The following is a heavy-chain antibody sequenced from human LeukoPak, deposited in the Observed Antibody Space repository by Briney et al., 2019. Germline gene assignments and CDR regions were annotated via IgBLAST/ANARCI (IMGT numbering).Heavy chain of an antibody. D-gene: IGHD3-3*01. J-gene: IGHJ6*03. CDR3: ARVATRGVRFLEWFDYYYYMDV. V-gene: IGHV4-61*02. CDR2: IYTSGST. CDR1: SGSISSGSYY. Sequence: SETLSLTCTVSSGSISSGSYYWSWIRQPAGKGLEWIGRIYTSGSTNYNPSLKSRVTISVDTSKNQFSLKLSSVTAADTAVYYCARVATRGVRFLEWFDYYYYMDVWGKGTTVTVSS.